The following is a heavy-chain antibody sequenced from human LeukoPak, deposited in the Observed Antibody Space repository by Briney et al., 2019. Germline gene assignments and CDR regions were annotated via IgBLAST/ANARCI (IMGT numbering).Heavy chain of an antibody. V-gene: IGHV4-39*07. CDR1: GGSITTSSYY. Sequence: SETLSLTCSVSGGSITTSSYYWGWIRQPPEKGLEWIGSIYYTGGTYYSPSLKSRVTMSVDTSKNQFSLKLSSVTAADTAVYYCARGHSSGWYIPHYFDYWGQGTLVTVSS. CDR3: ARGHSSGWYIPHYFDY. J-gene: IGHJ4*02. D-gene: IGHD6-19*01. CDR2: IYYTGGT.